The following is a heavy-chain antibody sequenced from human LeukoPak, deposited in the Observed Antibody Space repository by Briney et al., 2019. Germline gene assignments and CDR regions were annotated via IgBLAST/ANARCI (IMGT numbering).Heavy chain of an antibody. CDR2: ISYDGSNK. J-gene: IGHJ6*02. CDR3: AKATMVRGVINYYYYGMDV. CDR1: GFTFSSYG. V-gene: IGHV3-30*18. D-gene: IGHD3-10*01. Sequence: GRSLRLSCAASGFTFSSYGMHWVRQAPGKELEWVAVISYDGSNKYYADSVKGRFTISRDNSKNTLYLQMNSLRAEDTAVYYCAKATMVRGVINYYYYGMDVWGQGTTVTVS.